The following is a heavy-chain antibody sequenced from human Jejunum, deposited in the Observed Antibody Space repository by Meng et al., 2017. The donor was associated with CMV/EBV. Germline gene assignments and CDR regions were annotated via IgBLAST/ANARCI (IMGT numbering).Heavy chain of an antibody. D-gene: IGHD3-22*01. CDR3: ARGFYENSGYHLLMDY. V-gene: IGHV3-74*01. CDR1: FTFSKYW. CDR2: ISSDGGVT. Sequence: FTFSKYWVHWVRQAPGKGLVWVSRISSDGGVTAYADSVKGRFTISRDNAKNTVYLQMNSLRVEDTAVYHCARGFYENSGYHLLMDYWGQGTLVTVSS. J-gene: IGHJ4*02.